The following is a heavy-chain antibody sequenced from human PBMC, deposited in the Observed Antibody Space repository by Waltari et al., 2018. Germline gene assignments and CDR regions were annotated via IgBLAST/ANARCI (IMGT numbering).Heavy chain of an antibody. D-gene: IGHD2-15*01. CDR1: GFTLSGYS. Sequence: EVQLVESGGGLVEPGGSLRLSCAASGFTLSGYSLTWVRQAPGKGLKWVSSMGSGGSYIYYADSVKGRFTIVRDNAENSVSLQMDSLRVEDTATYYCAREDPRNIYYYYMDVWGKGTTVTVS. CDR2: MGSGGSYI. J-gene: IGHJ6*03. CDR3: AREDPRNIYYYYMDV. V-gene: IGHV3-21*02.